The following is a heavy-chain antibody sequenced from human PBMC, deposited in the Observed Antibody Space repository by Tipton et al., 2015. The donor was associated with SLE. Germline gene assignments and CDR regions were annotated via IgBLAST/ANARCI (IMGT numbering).Heavy chain of an antibody. D-gene: IGHD7-27*01. CDR3: ARAELGSDAFDI. CDR2: IYHSGST. Sequence: TLSLTCTVSGYSISSGYYWGWIRQPPGKGLEWIGSIYHSGSTYYNPSLKSRVTISVDTSKNQFSLKLSSVTAADTAVYYCARAELGSDAFDIWGQGTIVTVSS. J-gene: IGHJ3*02. V-gene: IGHV4-38-2*02. CDR1: GYSISSGYY.